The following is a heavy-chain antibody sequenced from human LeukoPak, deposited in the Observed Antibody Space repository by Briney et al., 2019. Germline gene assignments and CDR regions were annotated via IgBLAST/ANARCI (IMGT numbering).Heavy chain of an antibody. D-gene: IGHD2-2*01. CDR3: ATDHIVVVPAASDY. V-gene: IGHV3-30*03. CDR1: GFTFSSYG. CDR2: ISYDGSNK. Sequence: GGSLRLSCAASGFTFSSYGMYWVRQAPGKGLEWVAVISYDGSNKYYADSVKGRFTISRDKSKNTLYLQMNSLRAEDTAVYYCATDHIVVVPAASDYWGQGTLVTVSS. J-gene: IGHJ4*02.